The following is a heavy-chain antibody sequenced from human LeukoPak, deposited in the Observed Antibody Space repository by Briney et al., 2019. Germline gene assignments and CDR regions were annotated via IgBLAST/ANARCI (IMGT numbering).Heavy chain of an antibody. D-gene: IGHD3-22*01. CDR3: ARYFYDSSGSSSDAFDI. Sequence: GASVKVSCKASGYTFTGYYMHWVRQAPGQGLEWMGWINPNSGGTNYAQRFRGRVTMTRDTSMSTAYMELSRLRSDDSAVYYCARYFYDSSGSSSDAFDIWGQGTMVTVSS. J-gene: IGHJ3*02. CDR2: INPNSGGT. CDR1: GYTFTGYY. V-gene: IGHV1-2*02.